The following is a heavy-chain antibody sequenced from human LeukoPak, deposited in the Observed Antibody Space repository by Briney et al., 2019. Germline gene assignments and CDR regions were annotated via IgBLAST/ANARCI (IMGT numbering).Heavy chain of an antibody. CDR2: IYPGDSDT. D-gene: IGHD6-13*01. J-gene: IGHJ6*03. CDR1: GYSFTSYW. Sequence: GESLKISCKGSGYSFTSYWIGWVRQMPGKGLEWMGIIYPGDSDTRYSPSFQGQVTISVDKSISTAYLQWSSLKASDTAMYYCARHLITAAGISHYYYYLDVWGKGTTVTVSS. V-gene: IGHV5-51*01. CDR3: ARHLITAAGISHYYYYLDV.